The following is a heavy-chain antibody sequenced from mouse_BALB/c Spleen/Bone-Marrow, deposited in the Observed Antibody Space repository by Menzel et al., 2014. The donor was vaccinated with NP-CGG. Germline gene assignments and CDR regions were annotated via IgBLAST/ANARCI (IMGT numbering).Heavy chain of an antibody. J-gene: IGHJ4*01. CDR3: ARGGDYGFVDD. D-gene: IGHD1-2*01. CDR2: INPGSGGT. V-gene: IGHV1-54*01. CDR1: GYAFTNYL. Sequence: QVQLQQSAAELVRPGTSVKVSCKASGYAFTNYLLEWVKQRPGQGLEWIGVINPGSGGTNYNEKFKGKSTLTADKSSSVADMQLSSVKDDDSAGYFCARGGDYGFVDDWGQGTSVTVTS.